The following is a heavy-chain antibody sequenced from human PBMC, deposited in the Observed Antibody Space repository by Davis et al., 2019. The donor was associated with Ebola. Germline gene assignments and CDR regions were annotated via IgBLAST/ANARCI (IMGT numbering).Heavy chain of an antibody. D-gene: IGHD1-26*01. CDR1: GYIFTSYA. CDR3: ARELRPSVGLLRSPQGY. Sequence: ASVKVSCKASGYIFTSYAMHWVRQAPGQRLEWMGWINAGNGNTKYSQKFQGRVTISADDYTSTVYMELTSLRSEETAVYYCARELRPSVGLLRSPQGYWGQGTLVTVSS. V-gene: IGHV1-3*01. CDR2: INAGNGNT. J-gene: IGHJ4*02.